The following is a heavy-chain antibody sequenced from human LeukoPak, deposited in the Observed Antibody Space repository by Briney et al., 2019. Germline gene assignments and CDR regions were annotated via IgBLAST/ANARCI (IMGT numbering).Heavy chain of an antibody. CDR2: VNSDGSGT. CDR3: ARDGVATIDLEY. J-gene: IGHJ4*02. V-gene: IGHV3-74*01. D-gene: IGHD5-24*01. CDR1: GFTVSSYW. Sequence: GGSLRLSCAASGFTVSSYWMHWVRQAPGKGLVWVSRVNSDGSGTSYADSVKGRFTISRDNAKNTPYLQMNSLRAEDTAVYYCARDGVATIDLEYWGQGTLVTVSS.